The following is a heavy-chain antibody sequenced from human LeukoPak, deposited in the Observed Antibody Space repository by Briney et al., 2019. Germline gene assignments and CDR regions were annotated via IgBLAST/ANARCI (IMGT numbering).Heavy chain of an antibody. Sequence: GGSLRLSCAASGFTFSTYWMSWARQAPGKGLQWMASITQDGSKKYYVDSVKGRFTISRDNAKNSLYLQMNSLRAEDTAVYYCARASYASSSAPWGQGTLVTVSS. CDR3: ARASYASSSAP. D-gene: IGHD2-2*01. CDR1: GFTFSTYW. J-gene: IGHJ5*02. CDR2: ITQDGSKK. V-gene: IGHV3-7*05.